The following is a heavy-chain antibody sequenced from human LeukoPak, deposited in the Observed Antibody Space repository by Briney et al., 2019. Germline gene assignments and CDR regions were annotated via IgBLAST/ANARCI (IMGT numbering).Heavy chain of an antibody. CDR1: GYTFTGYY. J-gene: IGHJ4*02. CDR3: ARGITIFGVVIIEPSFDY. Sequence: GASVKVSCKASGYTFTGYYMHWVRQAPGQGLEWMGWINPNSGGTNYAQKFQGRVTMTRDTSISTAYMELSRLRSDDTAVYYCARGITIFGVVIIEPSFDYWGQGTLVTASS. CDR2: INPNSGGT. V-gene: IGHV1-2*02. D-gene: IGHD3-3*01.